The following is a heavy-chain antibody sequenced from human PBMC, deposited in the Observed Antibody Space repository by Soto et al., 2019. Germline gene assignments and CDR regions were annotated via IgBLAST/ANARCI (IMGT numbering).Heavy chain of an antibody. CDR3: ARAAYDFWSGYIPEYYYYCGMDV. Sequence: SETLSLTCAVYGGSFSGYYWSWIRQPPGKGLEWIGEINHSGSTNYNPSLKSRVTISVDTSKNQFSLKLSSVTAADTAVYYCARAAYDFWSGYIPEYYYYCGMDVWGQGTTVTVSS. V-gene: IGHV4-34*01. D-gene: IGHD3-3*01. CDR2: INHSGST. J-gene: IGHJ6*02. CDR1: GGSFSGYY.